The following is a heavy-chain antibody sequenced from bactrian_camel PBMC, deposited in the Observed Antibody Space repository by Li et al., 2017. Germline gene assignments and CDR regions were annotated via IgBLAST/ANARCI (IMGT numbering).Heavy chain of an antibody. CDR1: GFAGSNFY. CDR2: LASDGSS. Sequence: HVQLVESGGGSVQAGESLRLSCVASGFAGSNFYMAWFRQAPGKEREGVASLASDGSSIYANSLKGRFSISKDNARNWLDLQMDSLEPGDTARYYCAADRRRHGPPSLRPGDYSVWGQGTQVTVS. D-gene: IGHD2*01. CDR3: AADRRRHGPPSLRPGDYSV. J-gene: IGHJ4*01. V-gene: IGHV3S53*01.